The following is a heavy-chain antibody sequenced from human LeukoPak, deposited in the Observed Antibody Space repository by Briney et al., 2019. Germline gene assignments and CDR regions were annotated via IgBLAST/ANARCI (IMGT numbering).Heavy chain of an antibody. CDR1: GGSISSYY. Sequence: SETLSLTCTVSGGSISSYYWSWIRQPPGKGLEWIGYIYYSGSTNYNPSLKSRVTISVDTSKNQFSLKLSSVTAADTAVYYCARHGNTYYYDSSGSSYFDYWGQGTLVTVSS. D-gene: IGHD3-22*01. J-gene: IGHJ4*02. V-gene: IGHV4-59*08. CDR2: IYYSGST. CDR3: ARHGNTYYYDSSGSSYFDY.